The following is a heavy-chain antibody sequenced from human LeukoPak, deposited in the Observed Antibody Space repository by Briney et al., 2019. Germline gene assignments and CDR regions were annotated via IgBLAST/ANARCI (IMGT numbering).Heavy chain of an antibody. CDR1: GFTFSSYA. CDR2: ISYDGSNK. D-gene: IGHD3-22*01. J-gene: IGHJ4*02. CDR3: ARGREAALYYYDSSGDY. V-gene: IGHV3-30-3*01. Sequence: GGSLRLSCAASGFTFSSYAMHWVRQAPGKGLEWVAVISYDGSNKYYADSVKGRFTISRDNSKSTLYLQMNSLRAEDTAVYYCARGREAALYYYDSSGDYWGQGTLVTVSS.